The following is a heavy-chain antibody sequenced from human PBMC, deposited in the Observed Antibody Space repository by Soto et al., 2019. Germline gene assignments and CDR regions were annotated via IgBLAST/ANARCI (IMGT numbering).Heavy chain of an antibody. CDR1: GGTFSSYA. D-gene: IGHD2-2*01. CDR2: IIPIFGTA. Sequence: QVQLVQSGAEVKKPGSSVKVSCKASGGTFSSYAISWVRQAPGQGLEWMGGIIPIFGTANYAQKFQGRVTITADESTSTAYMELSSLRSEDTAVYYCARGIAPDGGSRRIVVVPADVWGQGTTVTVSS. J-gene: IGHJ6*02. CDR3: ARGIAPDGGSRRIVVVPADV. V-gene: IGHV1-69*01.